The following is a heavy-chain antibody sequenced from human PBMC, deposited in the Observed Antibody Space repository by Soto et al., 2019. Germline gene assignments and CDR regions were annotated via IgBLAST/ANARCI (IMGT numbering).Heavy chain of an antibody. CDR3: ARDPAEWELLGSTDY. J-gene: IGHJ4*02. Sequence: QVQLVESGGGVVQPGRSPRLSCAASGFTFSSYGMHWVRQAPGKGLEWVAVIWYDGSNKYYADSVKGRFTISRDNSKNTLYLQMNSLRAEDTAVYYCARDPAEWELLGSTDYWGQGTLVTVSS. CDR1: GFTFSSYG. CDR2: IWYDGSNK. D-gene: IGHD1-26*01. V-gene: IGHV3-33*01.